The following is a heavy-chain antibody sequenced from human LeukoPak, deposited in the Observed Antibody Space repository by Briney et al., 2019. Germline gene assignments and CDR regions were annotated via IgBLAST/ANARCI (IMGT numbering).Heavy chain of an antibody. D-gene: IGHD3-10*01. CDR1: GYTFTGYY. CDR2: INPNSGGT. V-gene: IGHV1-2*02. J-gene: IGHJ4*02. Sequence: ASVKVSCKASGYTFTGYYMHWVRQAPGRGLEWMGWINPNSGGTNYAQKFQGRVTMTRDTSISTAYMELSRLRSDDTAVYYCARGITMVRGASPGYWGQGTLVTVSS. CDR3: ARGITMVRGASPGY.